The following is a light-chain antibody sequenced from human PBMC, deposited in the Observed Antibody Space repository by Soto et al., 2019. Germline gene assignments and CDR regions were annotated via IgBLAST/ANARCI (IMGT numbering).Light chain of an antibody. CDR2: WAS. CDR1: QSVFSNSNNKKY. Sequence: DIVMTQAADSLAVSLGERATINCKSSQSVFSNSNNKKYLAWYQQKPGQPPKLLIHWASIREFGVPDRFSGSGSGTDFTLTINSLQAEDVAVYYCQQYYSTPWTFGQGTKVDIK. V-gene: IGKV4-1*01. J-gene: IGKJ1*01. CDR3: QQYYSTPWT.